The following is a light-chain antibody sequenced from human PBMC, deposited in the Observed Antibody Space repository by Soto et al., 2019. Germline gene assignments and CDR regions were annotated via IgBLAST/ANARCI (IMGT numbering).Light chain of an antibody. CDR2: TSS. Sequence: DIQMTQSPASLSASVGDRVTISCRASQSIGRNLNWYQQKPGKAPKLLIFTSSSLQSGVPSRFSGSGSGTDFIFTSSNLQPEDFATYFCQQSYSTPPTFGQGTKVEIK. J-gene: IGKJ1*01. V-gene: IGKV1-39*01. CDR1: QSIGRN. CDR3: QQSYSTPPT.